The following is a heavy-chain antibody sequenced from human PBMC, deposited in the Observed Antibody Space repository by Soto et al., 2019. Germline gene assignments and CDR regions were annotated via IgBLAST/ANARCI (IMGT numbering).Heavy chain of an antibody. V-gene: IGHV1-69*13. CDR1: GGTFSSYA. Sequence: GASVKVSCKASGGTFSSYAISWVRQAPGQGLEWMGGIIPIFGTANYAQKFQGRVTITADESTSTAYMELSSLRSEDTAVYYCASPGSCSSTSCHHSHAFDIWGQGTMVTVSS. J-gene: IGHJ3*02. CDR3: ASPGSCSSTSCHHSHAFDI. D-gene: IGHD2-2*01. CDR2: IIPIFGTA.